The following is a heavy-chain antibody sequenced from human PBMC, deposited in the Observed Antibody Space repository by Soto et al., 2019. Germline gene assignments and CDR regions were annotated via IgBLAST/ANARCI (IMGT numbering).Heavy chain of an antibody. J-gene: IGHJ3*01. CDR1: GYYSSSYW. D-gene: IGHD5-12*01. V-gene: IGHV5-51*01. CDR2: VYVSDSET. Sequence: GESMKISSSGSGYYSSSYWIAWVGQMSGKGLEWVGSVYVSDSETKYSPSFQGQVTISADKYTNTAYLYWSSLKASDTAMYYCARRGTLSGRDAFDVWGEGTMVAVS. CDR3: ARRGTLSGRDAFDV.